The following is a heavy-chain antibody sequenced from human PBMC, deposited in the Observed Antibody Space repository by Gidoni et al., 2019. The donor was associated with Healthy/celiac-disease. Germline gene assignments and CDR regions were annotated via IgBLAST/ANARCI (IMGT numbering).Heavy chain of an antibody. V-gene: IGHV3-30*18. D-gene: IGHD1-26*01. Sequence: QVQLVESGGGVVQPGRSLRLSCAASGFTFSSYGMHWVRQAPGKGLEWVAVISYDGSNKYYADSVKGRFTISRDNSKNTLYLQMNSLRAEDTAVYYCAKGGIDSGYFDYWGQGTLVTVSS. CDR3: AKGGIDSGYFDY. CDR2: ISYDGSNK. J-gene: IGHJ4*02. CDR1: GFTFSSYG.